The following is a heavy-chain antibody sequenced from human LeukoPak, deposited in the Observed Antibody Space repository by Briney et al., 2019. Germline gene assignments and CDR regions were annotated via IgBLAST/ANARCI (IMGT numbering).Heavy chain of an antibody. Sequence: SETLSLTCTVSGGSISSSSYYWGWIRQPPGKGLEWIGSIYYSGSTYYNPSLKSRVTISVDTSKNQFSLKLSSVTAADTAVYYCARVGPELLRRYNWFDPWGQGTLVTVSS. V-gene: IGHV4-39*07. CDR2: IYYSGST. D-gene: IGHD1-26*01. J-gene: IGHJ5*02. CDR3: ARVGPELLRRYNWFDP. CDR1: GGSISSSSYY.